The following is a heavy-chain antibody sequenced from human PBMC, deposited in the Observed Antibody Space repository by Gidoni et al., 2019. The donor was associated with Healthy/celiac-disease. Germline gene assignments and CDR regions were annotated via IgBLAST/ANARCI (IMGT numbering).Heavy chain of an antibody. D-gene: IGHD3-3*01. CDR3: ARDQEWFDPKYYYYYGMDV. Sequence: EFQLVASGGGLVPPGGSLILSCPASGFTFSIYSLTWVRQAPGKGLEWVSDIRSSRSTIYYADAVKGRFTISRDNAKNSLYLQMNRLREEDTAVYYGARDQEWFDPKYYYYYGMDVWGQGTTVTVSS. CDR2: IRSSRSTI. CDR1: GFTFSIYS. J-gene: IGHJ6*02. V-gene: IGHV3-48*02.